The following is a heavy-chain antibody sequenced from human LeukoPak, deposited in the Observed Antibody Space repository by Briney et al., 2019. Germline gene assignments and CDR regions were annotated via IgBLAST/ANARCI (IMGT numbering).Heavy chain of an antibody. CDR3: AKVTDSSGYYPSDY. V-gene: IGHV3-33*06. J-gene: IGHJ4*02. CDR1: GFTFRSYG. CDR2: IWYDGSNK. Sequence: PGGSLRLSCAASGFTFRSYGMHWVRQAPGKGLEWVAVIWYDGSNKYYADSVKGRSTISRDNSKNTVYLQMNSLTAEDTAVYYCAKVTDSSGYYPSDYWGQGTLVTVSS. D-gene: IGHD3-22*01.